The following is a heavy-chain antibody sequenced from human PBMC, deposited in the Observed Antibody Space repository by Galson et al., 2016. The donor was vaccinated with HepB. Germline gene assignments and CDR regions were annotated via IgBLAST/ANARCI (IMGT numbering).Heavy chain of an antibody. CDR3: ARGVAPWALGSLGFHMDV. D-gene: IGHD1-26*01. Sequence: CAISGDSVSSNNAGWNWIRQSPSRGLEWLGKTYYWSKWYYDYSVSLKGRITISPDTSKNQFSLQLNSVTLEDTAVYYCARGVAPWALGSLGFHMDVWGQGTTVTVSS. V-gene: IGHV6-1*01. CDR1: GDSVSSNNAG. J-gene: IGHJ6*02. CDR2: TYYWSKWYY.